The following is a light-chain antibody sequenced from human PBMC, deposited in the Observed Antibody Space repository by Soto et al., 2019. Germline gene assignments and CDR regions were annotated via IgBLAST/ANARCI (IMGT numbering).Light chain of an antibody. CDR2: GAS. V-gene: IGKV3-20*01. CDR3: HQYGILPRT. CDR1: QSVSSNY. Sequence: DIVLTQSPGTLSLSPGERATLSCRASQSVSSNYLAWYQQKPGQAPRLLIYGASTRATGVPDRFSGSGSGTDFTLTISRLEPEDFAVYYCHQYGILPRTFGQGTKVDIK. J-gene: IGKJ1*01.